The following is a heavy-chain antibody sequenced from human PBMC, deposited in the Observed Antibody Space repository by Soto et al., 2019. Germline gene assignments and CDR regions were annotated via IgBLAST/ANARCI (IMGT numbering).Heavy chain of an antibody. V-gene: IGHV3-30*18. Sequence: GGSLRLSCAASGFTFSSYGMHWVRQAPGKGLEWVAVISYDGSNKYYADSVKGRFTISRDNSKNTLYLQMNSLRAEDTAVYYCAKDRPNYYYSGMDVWGQGTTVTVSS. J-gene: IGHJ6*02. CDR1: GFTFSSYG. CDR3: AKDRPNYYYSGMDV. CDR2: ISYDGSNK.